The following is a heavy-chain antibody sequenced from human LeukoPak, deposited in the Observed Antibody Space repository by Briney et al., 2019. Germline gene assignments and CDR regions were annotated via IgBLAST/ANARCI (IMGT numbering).Heavy chain of an antibody. CDR2: ISAYNGNT. V-gene: IGHV1-18*04. D-gene: IGHD3-9*01. Sequence: ASVKVSCKASGYTFTGYYMHWVRQAPGQGLEWMGWISAYNGNTNYAQKQGRVTMTTDTSTSTAYMELRSLRSDDTAVYYCARDGRRYDILTGYYGYFDYWGQGTLVTVSS. J-gene: IGHJ4*02. CDR1: GYTFTGYY. CDR3: ARDGRRYDILTGYYGYFDY.